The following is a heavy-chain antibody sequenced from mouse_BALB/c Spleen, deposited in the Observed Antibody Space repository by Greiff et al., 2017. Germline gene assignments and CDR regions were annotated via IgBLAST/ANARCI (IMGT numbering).Heavy chain of an antibody. CDR3: AREENYYGSRSWFAY. Sequence: VQLQQSGAELAKPGASVKMSCKASGYTFTSYWMHWVKQRPGQGLEWIGYINPSTGYTEYNQKFKDKATLTADKSSSTAYMQLSSLTSEDSAVYYCAREENYYGSRSWFAYWGQGTLVTVSA. CDR1: GYTFTSYW. CDR2: INPSTGYT. V-gene: IGHV1-7*01. D-gene: IGHD1-1*01. J-gene: IGHJ3*01.